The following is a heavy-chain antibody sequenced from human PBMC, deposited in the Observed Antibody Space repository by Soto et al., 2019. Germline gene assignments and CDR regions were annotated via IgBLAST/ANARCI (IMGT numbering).Heavy chain of an antibody. D-gene: IGHD3-3*01. Sequence: GGSLRLSCAASGFTFSSYSMNWVRQAPGKGLEWVSYISSSSSTIYYVDSVKGRFTISRDNAKNSLYLQMNSLRAEDTAVYYCASKRRLLGWFDPWGQGTLVTVSS. CDR3: ASKRRLLGWFDP. CDR1: GFTFSSYS. CDR2: ISSSSSTI. V-gene: IGHV3-48*01. J-gene: IGHJ5*02.